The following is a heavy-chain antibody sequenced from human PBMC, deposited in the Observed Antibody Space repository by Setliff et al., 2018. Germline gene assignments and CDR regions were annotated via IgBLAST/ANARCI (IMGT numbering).Heavy chain of an antibody. CDR3: ARGGMAAANRKGVFEY. J-gene: IGHJ4*02. D-gene: IGHD6-13*01. CDR1: GYSLTRYY. CDR2: INPGGGSA. V-gene: IGHV1-46*01. Sequence: WASVKVSCKASGYSLTRYYMHWVRQAPGQGLEWMGIINPGGGSASYAEKFQGRVTMTRDTSTSTFYMEVNILRSDDTAVYYCARGGMAAANRKGVFEYWGQGTLGTVS.